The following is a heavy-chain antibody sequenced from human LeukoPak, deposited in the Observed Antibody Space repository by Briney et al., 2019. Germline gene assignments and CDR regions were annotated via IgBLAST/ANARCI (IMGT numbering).Heavy chain of an antibody. CDR2: ISSSSSTI. CDR3: AREDWFDP. V-gene: IGHV3-48*01. CDR1: GFTFSSYG. J-gene: IGHJ5*02. Sequence: GGSLRLSCAASGFTFSSYGTSWVRQAPGKGLEWVSYISSSSSTIYYADSVKGRFTISRDDAKNSLYLQMNSLRAEDTAVYSCAREDWFDPWGQGTLVTVSS.